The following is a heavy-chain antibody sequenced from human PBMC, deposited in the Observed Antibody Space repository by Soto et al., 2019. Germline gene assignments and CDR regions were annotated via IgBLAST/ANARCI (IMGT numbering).Heavy chain of an antibody. CDR3: AKLDYGDYDTIDY. Sequence: GGSLRLACAASGFTFSSYAMSWVRQAPGKGLGWVSAISGSGGSTYYADSVKGRFTISRDNSKNTLYLQMNSLRAEDTAVYYCAKLDYGDYDTIDYWGQGTLVTVSS. CDR2: ISGSGGST. V-gene: IGHV3-23*01. J-gene: IGHJ4*02. D-gene: IGHD4-17*01. CDR1: GFTFSSYA.